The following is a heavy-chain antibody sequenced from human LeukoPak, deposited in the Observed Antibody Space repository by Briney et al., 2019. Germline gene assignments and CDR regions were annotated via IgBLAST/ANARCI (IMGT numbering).Heavy chain of an antibody. V-gene: IGHV1-69*13. CDR3: ASAYYYDSSGYYATD. D-gene: IGHD3-22*01. Sequence: SVKVSCKASGGTFSSYAISWVRQAPGQGLEWMGRIIPIFGTANYAQKFQGRVTITADEATSTAYMELSSLRSEDTAVYYCASAYYYDSSGYYATDWGQGTLVTVSS. J-gene: IGHJ4*02. CDR2: IIPIFGTA. CDR1: GGTFSSYA.